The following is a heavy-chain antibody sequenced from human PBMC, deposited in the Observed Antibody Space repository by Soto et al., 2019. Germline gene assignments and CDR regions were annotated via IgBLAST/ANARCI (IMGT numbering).Heavy chain of an antibody. D-gene: IGHD3-10*01. CDR2: IYYSGST. V-gene: IGHV4-39*01. Sequence: QLQLQESGPGLVKPSETLSLTCTVSGGSISSSSYYWGWIRQPPGKGLEWIGSIYYSGSTYYNPSLKSRVTISVDTSKNQFSLKLSSVTAADTAVYYCARHGMTGGRYSYDWGQGTLVTVSS. CDR1: GGSISSSSYY. J-gene: IGHJ4*02. CDR3: ARHGMTGGRYSYD.